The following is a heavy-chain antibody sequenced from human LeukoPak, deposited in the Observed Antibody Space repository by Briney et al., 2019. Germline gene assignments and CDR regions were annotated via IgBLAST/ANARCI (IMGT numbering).Heavy chain of an antibody. V-gene: IGHV1-2*02. CDR1: GYTFTGYY. CDR2: INPNSGGT. J-gene: IGHJ4*02. Sequence: ASVTVSCKASGYTFTGYYMHWVRQAPGQGLEWMGWINPNSGGTNYAPKFQGRVTMTRDTSISTAYMELSRLRSGDTAVYYCARVRCSGGSCYTGFDYWGQGTLVTVSS. D-gene: IGHD2-15*01. CDR3: ARVRCSGGSCYTGFDY.